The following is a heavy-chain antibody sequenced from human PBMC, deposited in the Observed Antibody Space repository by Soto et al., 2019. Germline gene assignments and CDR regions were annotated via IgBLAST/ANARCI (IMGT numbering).Heavy chain of an antibody. Sequence: SETLSLTCAVYGGSFSGYYWSWIRQPPGKGLEWIGEINHSGSTNYNPSLKSRATISVDTSKNQFSLKLSSVTAADTAVYYCARAGGLRYCSGGSCYKTYYYYYMDVWGKGTTVTVSS. CDR2: INHSGST. V-gene: IGHV4-34*01. CDR3: ARAGGLRYCSGGSCYKTYYYYYMDV. CDR1: GGSFSGYY. J-gene: IGHJ6*03. D-gene: IGHD2-15*01.